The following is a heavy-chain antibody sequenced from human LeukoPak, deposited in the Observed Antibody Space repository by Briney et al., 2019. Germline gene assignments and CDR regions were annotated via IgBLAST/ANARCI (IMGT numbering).Heavy chain of an antibody. D-gene: IGHD5-12*01. J-gene: IGHJ4*02. CDR3: ARDLGHTGYDLYDY. CDR2: MKQDGSEK. V-gene: IGHV3-7*01. Sequence: GGSLRLSCAVSGINFRGYWMAWVRQAPGKGPEWVANMKQDGSEKYYVDSVKGRFTISRDNAKNSLYLEMNSLRVEDTAVYYCARDLGHTGYDLYDYWGQGTLVTVSS. CDR1: GINFRGYW.